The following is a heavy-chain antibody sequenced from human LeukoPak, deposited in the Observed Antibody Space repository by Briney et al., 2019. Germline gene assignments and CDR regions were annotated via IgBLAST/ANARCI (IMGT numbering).Heavy chain of an antibody. CDR1: GGSISSSSYY. V-gene: IGHV4-39*07. D-gene: IGHD1-26*01. CDR3: ARDQMGMNRFDP. J-gene: IGHJ5*02. Sequence: SETLSLTCTVSGGSISSSSYYWGWIRQPPGKGLEWIGSIYNSGSTYYNPSLKSRVTISVDTSKNQFSLKLSSVTAADTAVYYCARDQMGMNRFDPWGQGTLVTVSS. CDR2: IYNSGST.